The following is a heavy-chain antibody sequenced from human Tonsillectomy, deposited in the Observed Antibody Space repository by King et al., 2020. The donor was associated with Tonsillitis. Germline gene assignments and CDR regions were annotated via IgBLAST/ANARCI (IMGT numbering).Heavy chain of an antibody. CDR2: ISYDGSNK. J-gene: IGHJ3*01. CDR1: GFTFSSYA. D-gene: IGHD3-22*01. Sequence: VQLVESGGGVVQPGRSLRLSCAASGFTFSSYAMHWVRQAPGKGLEWVAVISYDGSNKYYVDSVKGRFTISRDNSKNTLYLQMNSLRAEDTAVYYCASDQSYYDSSGYYSDWGQGTMVTVSS. V-gene: IGHV3-30-3*01. CDR3: ASDQSYYDSSGYYSD.